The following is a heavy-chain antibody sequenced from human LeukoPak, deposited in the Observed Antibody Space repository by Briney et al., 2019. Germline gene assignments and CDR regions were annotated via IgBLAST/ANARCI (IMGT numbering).Heavy chain of an antibody. J-gene: IGHJ4*02. V-gene: IGHV3-7*01. CDR3: ATHNYWRKDY. CDR1: GFTFSTYR. CDR2: INQDGNAK. Sequence: GGSLRLSCAASGFTFSTYRMTWVRQAPGVGLEWVATINQDGNAKYYVDSVKGRFAISRDNTKNSLSLQMSSLRDEDSGIYYCATHNYWRKDYWGQGTLVTVSS. D-gene: IGHD5-24*01.